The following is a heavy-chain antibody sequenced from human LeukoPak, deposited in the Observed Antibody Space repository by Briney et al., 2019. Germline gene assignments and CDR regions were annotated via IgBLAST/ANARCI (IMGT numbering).Heavy chain of an antibody. V-gene: IGHV5-51*01. CDR1: GYSFPNYW. Sequence: GESLKISCKGSGYSFPNYWIGWMRQKPGKGLEWMGIIYPDDSDTRYSPSFQGQVTISADKSISTAYLQWSSLKASDTAMYYCARSASGWGFDDWGQGTLVTVSS. CDR2: IYPDDSDT. D-gene: IGHD6-19*01. J-gene: IGHJ4*02. CDR3: ARSASGWGFDD.